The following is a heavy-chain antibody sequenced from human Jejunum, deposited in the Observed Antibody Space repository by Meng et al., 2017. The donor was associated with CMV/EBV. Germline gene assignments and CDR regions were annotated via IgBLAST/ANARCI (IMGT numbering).Heavy chain of an antibody. CDR2: INPNKGNT. Sequence: GDNYITYSNSRKRQDTGQGLEWMGGINPNKGNTVYAKNMRDRETMTTDASTSTAYMELTSLTSDDTAVYFCERDWGDATKVMVDYWGRGTLVTVSS. V-gene: IGHV1-18*01. CDR1: GDNYITYS. CDR3: ERDWGDATKVMVDY. J-gene: IGHJ4*02. D-gene: IGHD3-16*01.